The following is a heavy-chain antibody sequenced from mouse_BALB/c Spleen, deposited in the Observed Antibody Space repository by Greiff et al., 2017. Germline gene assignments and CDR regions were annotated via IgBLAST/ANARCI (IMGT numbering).Heavy chain of an antibody. D-gene: IGHD1-1*01. CDR2: IWAGGST. CDR1: GFSLTSYG. V-gene: IGHV2-9*02. CDR3: ARDGVITTVVPPFAY. J-gene: IGHJ3*01. Sequence: QVQLKESGPGLVAPSQSLSITCTVSGFSLTSYGVHWVRQPPGKGLEWLGVIWAGGSTNYNSALMSRLSISKDNSKSQVFLKMNSLQTDDTAMYYCARDGVITTVVPPFAYWGQGTLVTVSA.